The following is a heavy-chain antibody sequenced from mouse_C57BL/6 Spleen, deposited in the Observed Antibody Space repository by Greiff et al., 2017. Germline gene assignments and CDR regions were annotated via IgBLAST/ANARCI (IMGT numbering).Heavy chain of an antibody. CDR2: IDPSDSET. J-gene: IGHJ2*01. CDR1: GYTFTSYW. V-gene: IGHV1-52*01. CDR3: ARWGYYSTYFDY. D-gene: IGHD2-5*01. Sequence: VQLQQPGAELVRPGSSVKLSCKASGYTFTSYWMHWVKQRPIQGLEWIGNIDPSDSETHYNQKFKDKATLTVDKSSSTAYMQLSSLTSEDSAVYYCARWGYYSTYFDYWGQGTTLTVSS.